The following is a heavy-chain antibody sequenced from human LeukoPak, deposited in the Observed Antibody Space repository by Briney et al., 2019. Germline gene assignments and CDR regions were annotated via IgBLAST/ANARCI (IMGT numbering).Heavy chain of an antibody. CDR1: GFTFSKAW. D-gene: IGHD6-13*01. CDR2: IKSKTDGGTT. Sequence: GGSLRLSCAASGFTFSKAWMSWVRQAPGKGRGGVGRIKSKTDGGTTDYAAPVKGRFTISRDDSENTLYLQMNSLKTEDTAVYYCTTDAATIAAAGTGPYWGQGTLVTVSS. CDR3: TTDAATIAAAGTGPY. V-gene: IGHV3-15*01. J-gene: IGHJ4*02.